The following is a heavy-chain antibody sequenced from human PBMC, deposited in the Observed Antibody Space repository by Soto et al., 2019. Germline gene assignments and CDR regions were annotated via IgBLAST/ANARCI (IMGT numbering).Heavy chain of an antibody. Sequence: SETLFLTCAVYGGSLSGYYWSWIRQPPGKGLEWIGEINHSGSTNYNPSLKSRVTISVDTSKNQFSLKLSSVTAADTAVYYCARGDIVVVVALPKYGMDVWGQGTTVTVSS. D-gene: IGHD2-15*01. J-gene: IGHJ6*02. CDR1: GGSLSGYY. V-gene: IGHV4-34*01. CDR3: ARGDIVVVVALPKYGMDV. CDR2: INHSGST.